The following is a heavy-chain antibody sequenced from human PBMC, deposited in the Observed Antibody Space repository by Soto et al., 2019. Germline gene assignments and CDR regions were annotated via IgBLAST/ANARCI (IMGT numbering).Heavy chain of an antibody. Sequence: ESGGGVVQPGRSLRLSCAASGFTFSSYAMHWVRQAPGKGLEWVAVISYDGSNKYYADSVKGRFTISRDNSKNTLYLQMNSLRAEDTAVYYCARDFAIMATTLFGDYWGQGTLVTVSS. V-gene: IGHV3-30-3*01. CDR3: ARDFAIMATTLFGDY. D-gene: IGHD3-10*02. CDR1: GFTFSSYA. J-gene: IGHJ4*02. CDR2: ISYDGSNK.